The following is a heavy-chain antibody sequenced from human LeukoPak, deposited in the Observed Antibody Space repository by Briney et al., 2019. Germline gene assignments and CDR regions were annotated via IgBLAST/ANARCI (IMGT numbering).Heavy chain of an antibody. Sequence: GGSLRLSCAASGFTFSSYIVNWVRQAPGKGLEWVSYISSSSSIIYYADSVKGRFTISRDNAKNSLYLQMNSLRAEDTAVYYCASQVTLAAAGLAYWGQGTLVTVSS. CDR2: ISSSSSII. D-gene: IGHD6-13*01. CDR3: ASQVTLAAAGLAY. CDR1: GFTFSSYI. J-gene: IGHJ4*02. V-gene: IGHV3-48*01.